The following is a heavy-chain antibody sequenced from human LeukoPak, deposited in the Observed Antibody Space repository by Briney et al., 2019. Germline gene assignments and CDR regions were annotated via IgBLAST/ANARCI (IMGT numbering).Heavy chain of an antibody. CDR1: GYTFTGYY. CDR3: ATHTPTDPLDY. Sequence: ASVKVSCKASGYTFTGYYMHWVRQAPEQGLEWMGRINPNSGGTNYAQKFQGRVTMTRDTSISTAYMELSRLRSDDTAVYYCATHTPTDPLDYWGQGTLVTVSS. D-gene: IGHD4-17*01. J-gene: IGHJ4*02. CDR2: INPNSGGT. V-gene: IGHV1-2*06.